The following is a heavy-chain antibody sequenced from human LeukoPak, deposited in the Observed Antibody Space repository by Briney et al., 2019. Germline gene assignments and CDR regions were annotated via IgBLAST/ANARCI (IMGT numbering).Heavy chain of an antibody. Sequence: PGRSLRLSCAASGFTFSSYGMHWVRQAPGKGLEWVAVISYDGSNKYYADSVRGRFTISRDNSKNTLYLQMNSLRAEDTAVYYCVKVTRPTYYYDSSSAFDIWGQGTMVTVSS. D-gene: IGHD3-22*01. J-gene: IGHJ3*02. CDR2: ISYDGSNK. CDR1: GFTFSSYG. V-gene: IGHV3-30*18. CDR3: VKVTRPTYYYDSSSAFDI.